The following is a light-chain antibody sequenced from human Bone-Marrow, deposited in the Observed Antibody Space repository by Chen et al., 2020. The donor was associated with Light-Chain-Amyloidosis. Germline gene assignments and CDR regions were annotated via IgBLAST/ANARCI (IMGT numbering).Light chain of an antibody. V-gene: IGKV3-20*01. CDR2: GSS. Sequence: EIVLTQSLGTLSLSPEEGANLPCRASQTISSNYLTWYQQKFGQAPRLLIYGSSSRATGIPDRFTGSASGTDFTLTINRLEPEDCAMYYCQQYGTSPLTFGGWTKVEIK. CDR3: QQYGTSPLT. CDR1: QTISSNY. J-gene: IGKJ4*01.